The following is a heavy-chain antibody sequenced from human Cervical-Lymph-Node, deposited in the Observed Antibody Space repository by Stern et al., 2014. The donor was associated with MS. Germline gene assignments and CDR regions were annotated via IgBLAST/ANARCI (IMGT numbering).Heavy chain of an antibody. CDR1: GFTFSTSA. CDR3: ARGGGSYSL. J-gene: IGHJ4*02. V-gene: IGHV3-21*06. D-gene: IGHD1-26*01. Sequence: EVQLVESGGGMVKPGGSLRLSCAASGFTFSTSAMNWVRQAPGKGLEEVASINGRSTSIHYSDSLKGRFTISRDNSNNSLYLQMNSLRAEDTAVYYCARGGGSYSLWGQGTLVTVSS. CDR2: INGRSTSI.